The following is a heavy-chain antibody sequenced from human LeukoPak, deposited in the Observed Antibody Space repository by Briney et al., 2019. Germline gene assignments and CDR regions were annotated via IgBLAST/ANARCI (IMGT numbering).Heavy chain of an antibody. CDR3: VRDSYYAFDI. D-gene: IGHD2-8*01. V-gene: IGHV3-9*01. Sequence: GGSLRLSCAASGFTFDDYAMHWVRQAPGKGLEWVSGITWHSGTIAYADSVKGRFTISRDNAKSSLFLHMNSLRAEDTAIYYCVRDSYYAFDIWGQGTVVAVSS. CDR1: GFTFDDYA. CDR2: ITWHSGTI. J-gene: IGHJ3*02.